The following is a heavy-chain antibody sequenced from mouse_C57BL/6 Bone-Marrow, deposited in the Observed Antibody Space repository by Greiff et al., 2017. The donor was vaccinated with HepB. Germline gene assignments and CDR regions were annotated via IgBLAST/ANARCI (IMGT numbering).Heavy chain of an antibody. Sequence: QVQLKESGPGLVQPSQSLSITCTVSGFSLTSYGVHWVRQSPGKGLEWLGVIWRGGSTDYNAAFMSRLSITKDNSKSQVFFKMNSLQADDTAIYYWAKNRGDYYGSLYFDVWGTGTTVTVSS. CDR3: AKNRGDYYGSLYFDV. V-gene: IGHV2-5*01. CDR1: GFSLTSYG. D-gene: IGHD1-1*01. CDR2: IWRGGST. J-gene: IGHJ1*03.